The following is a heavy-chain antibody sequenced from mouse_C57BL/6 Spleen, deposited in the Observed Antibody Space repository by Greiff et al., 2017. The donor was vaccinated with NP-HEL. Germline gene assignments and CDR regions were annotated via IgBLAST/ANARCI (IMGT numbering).Heavy chain of an antibody. J-gene: IGHJ2*01. Sequence: EVQLVESGGGLVKPGGSLKLSCAASGFTFSDYGMHWVRQAPEKGLEWVAYISSGSSTIYYADTVKGRFTISRDNAKNTLFLQMTSLRSEDTAMYYCARDGGTDYFDYWGQGTTLTVSS. CDR2: ISSGSSTI. V-gene: IGHV5-17*01. D-gene: IGHD4-1*01. CDR3: ARDGGTDYFDY. CDR1: GFTFSDYG.